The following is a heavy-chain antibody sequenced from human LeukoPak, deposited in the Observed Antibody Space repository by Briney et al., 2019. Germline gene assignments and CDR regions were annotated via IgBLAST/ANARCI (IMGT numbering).Heavy chain of an antibody. D-gene: IGHD3-16*02. J-gene: IGHJ4*02. CDR3: ARGMMITFGGVIVHDY. Sequence: GASVKVSCKASGYTFTSYDINWVRQATGQGLEWMGWMNPNSGNTGCAQKFQGRVTMTRNTSISTAYMELSSLRSEDTAVYYCARGMMITFGGVIVHDYWGQGTLVTVSS. V-gene: IGHV1-8*01. CDR2: MNPNSGNT. CDR1: GYTFTSYD.